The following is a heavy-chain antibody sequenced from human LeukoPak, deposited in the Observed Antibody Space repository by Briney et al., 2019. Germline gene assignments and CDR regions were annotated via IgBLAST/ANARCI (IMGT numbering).Heavy chain of an antibody. CDR3: ARESACGTTNCLAPADWLDP. CDR1: GGTFSSYA. D-gene: IGHD2-2*01. CDR2: INAGNGNT. Sequence: ASVKVSCKASGGTFSSYAISWVRQAPGQGLEWMGWINAGNGNTKYSQKFQGRVTITRDTSASTAYMELSSLRSEDTAVYYCARESACGTTNCLAPADWLDPWGQGTLVIVSS. J-gene: IGHJ5*02. V-gene: IGHV1-3*01.